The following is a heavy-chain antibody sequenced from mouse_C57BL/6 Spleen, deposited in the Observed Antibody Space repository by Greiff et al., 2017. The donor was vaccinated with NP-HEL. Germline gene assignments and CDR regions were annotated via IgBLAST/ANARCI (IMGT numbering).Heavy chain of an antibody. Sequence: QVQLQQPGAELVKPGASVKLSCKASGYTFTSYWMHWVKQRPGQGLEWIGIIRPNSGSTNYNEKFKSKSTLTVDKSSSTAYMQLSSLTSEDSAVYYCTDGYYPFAYWGQGTLVTVSA. V-gene: IGHV1-64*01. CDR3: TDGYYPFAY. CDR2: IRPNSGST. CDR1: GYTFTSYW. J-gene: IGHJ3*01. D-gene: IGHD2-3*01.